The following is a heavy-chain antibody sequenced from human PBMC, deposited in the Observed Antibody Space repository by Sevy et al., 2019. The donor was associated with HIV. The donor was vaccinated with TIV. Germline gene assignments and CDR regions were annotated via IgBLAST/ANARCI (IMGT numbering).Heavy chain of an antibody. V-gene: IGHV1-46*01. Sequence: ASVKVSCKASGYTFTSYYMHWVRQAPGQGLEWMGIINPSGGSANYAQKFQGRVTMTRDTSTSTVYMELNSLRSEDTAVYYCARAVTADGARARFFDYWGQGTLVTVSS. D-gene: IGHD6-13*01. J-gene: IGHJ4*02. CDR2: INPSGGSA. CDR1: GYTFTSYY. CDR3: ARAVTADGARARFFDY.